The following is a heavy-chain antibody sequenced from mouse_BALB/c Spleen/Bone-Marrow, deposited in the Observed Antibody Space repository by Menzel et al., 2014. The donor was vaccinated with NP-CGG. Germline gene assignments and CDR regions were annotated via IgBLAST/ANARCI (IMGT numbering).Heavy chain of an antibody. CDR3: SREITGYAVDS. V-gene: IGHV1-54*01. D-gene: IGHD2-4*01. CDR2: INPGSGGV. Sequence: VQPQLSGAELVRPGTSVKVSCKASGYAFTNYWIEWVKQRPGQGLEWIGVINPGSGGVNYNEKFKGKATLTADKSSSTAYIQLSSLTSDDSAVYFCSREITGYAVDSWSQGASVTISS. CDR1: GYAFTNYW. J-gene: IGHJ4*01.